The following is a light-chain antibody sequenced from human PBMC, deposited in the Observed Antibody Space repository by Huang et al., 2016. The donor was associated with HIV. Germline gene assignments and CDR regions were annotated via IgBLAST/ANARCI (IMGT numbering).Light chain of an antibody. V-gene: IGKV3-20*01. CDR1: QSVSSSY. Sequence: EIVLTQSPGTLSLSPGERATLSCRASQSVSSSYLAWYQQSRGQPPRLLIYGASNRATGIPDRFRGSGSGTDFTLTISRLEPEDFAVYYCQQYDTSLFTFGPGTKVDIK. J-gene: IGKJ3*01. CDR2: GAS. CDR3: QQYDTSLFT.